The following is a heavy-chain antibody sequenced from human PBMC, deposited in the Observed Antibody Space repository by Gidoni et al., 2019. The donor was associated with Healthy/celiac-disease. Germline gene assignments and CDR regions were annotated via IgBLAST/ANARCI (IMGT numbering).Heavy chain of an antibody. CDR2: IIPILGIA. D-gene: IGHD2-2*01. J-gene: IGHJ5*02. V-gene: IGHV1-69*04. CDR1: GGTFSSYA. CDR3: ARESREIVVVPAGGFDP. Sequence: QLQLVQSGAEVKKPGSSVTVSCKASGGTFSSYAISWVRQAPGQGLEWMGRIIPILGIANYAQKFQGRVTINGDKSTSTAYMELSSLRSEDTAVYYCARESREIVVVPAGGFDPWGQGTLVTVSS.